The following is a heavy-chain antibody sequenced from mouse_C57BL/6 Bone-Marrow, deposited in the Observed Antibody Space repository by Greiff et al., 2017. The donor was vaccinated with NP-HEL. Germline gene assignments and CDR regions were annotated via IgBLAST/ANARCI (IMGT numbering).Heavy chain of an antibody. Sequence: EVQRVESGPGLVKPSQSLSLTCSVTGYSITSGYYWNWIRQFPGNKLEWMGYISYDGSNNYNPSLKNRISITRDTSKNQFFLKLNSVTTEDTATYYCARERIYYDYWGQGTTLTVSS. CDR3: ARERIYYDY. V-gene: IGHV3-6*01. J-gene: IGHJ2*01. CDR2: ISYDGSN. CDR1: GYSITSGYY.